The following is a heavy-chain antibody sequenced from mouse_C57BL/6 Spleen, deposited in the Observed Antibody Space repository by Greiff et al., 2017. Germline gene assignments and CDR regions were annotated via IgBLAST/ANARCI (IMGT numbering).Heavy chain of an antibody. Sequence: VKLQQPGAELVKPGASVKMSCKASGYTFTSYWITWVKQRPGQGLEWIGDIYPGSGSNNYNEKFKGKATLTVDTSSSTAYMQLSSLTSEDSAVYYCARYDYDADYYAMDYWGQGTSVTVSS. V-gene: IGHV1-55*01. CDR3: ARYDYDADYYAMDY. CDR2: IYPGSGSN. CDR1: GYTFTSYW. D-gene: IGHD2-4*01. J-gene: IGHJ4*01.